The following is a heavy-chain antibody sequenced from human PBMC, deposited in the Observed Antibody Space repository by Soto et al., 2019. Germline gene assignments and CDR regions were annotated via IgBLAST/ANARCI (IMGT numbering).Heavy chain of an antibody. Sequence: PVESLKISCKGSGYIFTSYWISWWLQMPVKVLEWMGRIDPSDSYTNYSPSFQGHVTISADESISTAYLQWSSLKASDTAMYYCARHDYYGSGSYYLFDCWGQGTLVTVSS. CDR2: IDPSDSYT. D-gene: IGHD3-10*01. CDR1: GYIFTSYW. V-gene: IGHV5-10-1*01. CDR3: ARHDYYGSGSYYLFDC. J-gene: IGHJ4*02.